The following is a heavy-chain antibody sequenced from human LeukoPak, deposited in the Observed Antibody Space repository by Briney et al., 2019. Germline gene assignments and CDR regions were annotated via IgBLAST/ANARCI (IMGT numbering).Heavy chain of an antibody. D-gene: IGHD4/OR15-4a*01. CDR1: GGSISSGDYY. J-gene: IGHJ4*02. CDR3: ASDPSGANYFDY. V-gene: IGHV4-30-4*01. CDR2: IYYSGTT. Sequence: SETLSLTCTVSGGSISSGDYYWGWVRQPPGKGLEWIGYIYYSGTTYYSPALKTRLTISRDTSKNQFSLKLSSVTAADTAVYYCASDPSGANYFDYWGQGTLVTVSS.